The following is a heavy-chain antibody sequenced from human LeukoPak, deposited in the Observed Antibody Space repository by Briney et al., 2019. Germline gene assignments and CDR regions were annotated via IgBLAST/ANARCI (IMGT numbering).Heavy chain of an antibody. V-gene: IGHV4-59*01. CDR3: ARGGDGYNEKLPFDI. D-gene: IGHD5-24*01. Sequence: KPSETLSLTCTVSGGSISSYYWSWIRQPPGKGLESIGYIYYSGSTNYNPSLKSRVTISVDTSKNQFSLKLSSVTAADTAVYYCARGGDGYNEKLPFDIWGQGTMVTVSS. CDR1: GGSISSYY. J-gene: IGHJ3*02. CDR2: IYYSGST.